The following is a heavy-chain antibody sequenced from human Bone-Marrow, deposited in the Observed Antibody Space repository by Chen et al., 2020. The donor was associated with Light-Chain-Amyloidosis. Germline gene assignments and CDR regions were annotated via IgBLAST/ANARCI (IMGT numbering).Heavy chain of an antibody. V-gene: IGHV5-51*01. CDR3: ARRRDGYNFDY. CDR2: IYPDDSDA. J-gene: IGHJ4*02. D-gene: IGHD5-12*01. CDR1: GDTFPNSW. Sequence: EVQLEQSGPEGKKPGEPLKISCKGPGDTFPNSWIGWVRQMPGKGLEWMGVIYPDDSDARYSPSFEGQVTISADKSITTAYLQWRSLKASDTAMYYCARRRDGYNFDYWGQGTLVTVSS.